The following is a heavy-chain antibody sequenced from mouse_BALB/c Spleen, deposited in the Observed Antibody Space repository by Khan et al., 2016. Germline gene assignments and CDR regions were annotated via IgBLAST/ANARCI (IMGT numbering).Heavy chain of an antibody. Sequence: EVQLQESGPGLVKPSQSLSLTCTVTGYSITSDYAWNWIRQFPGNKLEWMGYIRYSGRPTYNPSLKSRFSISRDTSKNQLFLQLYSVTTEDTATYYCTRAPTATRYFDVWGAGTTVTVSS. CDR2: IRYSGRP. D-gene: IGHD1-2*01. CDR3: TRAPTATRYFDV. J-gene: IGHJ1*01. CDR1: GYSITSDYA. V-gene: IGHV3-2*02.